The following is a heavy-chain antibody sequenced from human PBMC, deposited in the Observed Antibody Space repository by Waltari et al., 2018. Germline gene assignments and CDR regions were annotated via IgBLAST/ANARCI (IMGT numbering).Heavy chain of an antibody. CDR1: GGSISSYY. V-gene: IGHV4-59*01. J-gene: IGHJ4*02. Sequence: QVQLQESGPGLVKPSETLSLTCTVSGGSISSYYWSWIRQPPGKGLEWVGYIYSSGIPNYNPSLKSRVIISVDTSKNQFSLKVRSMTAADTAVYYCARDRGYQDYWGQGTLVTVSS. CDR3: ARDRGYQDY. D-gene: IGHD3-10*01. CDR2: IYSSGIP.